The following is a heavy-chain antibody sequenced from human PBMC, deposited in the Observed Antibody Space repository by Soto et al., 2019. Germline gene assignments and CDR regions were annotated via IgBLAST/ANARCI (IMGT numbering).Heavy chain of an antibody. CDR1: GGSISSGDYY. V-gene: IGHV4-30-4*01. Sequence: SETLSLTCTVSGGSISSGDYYWSRIRQPPGKGLEWIGYIYYSGSTYYNPSLKSRVTISVDTSKNQFSLKLSSVTAADTAVYYCARDRVPRFGESIGWFDPWGQGTLVTVSS. CDR2: IYYSGST. D-gene: IGHD3-10*01. J-gene: IGHJ5*02. CDR3: ARDRVPRFGESIGWFDP.